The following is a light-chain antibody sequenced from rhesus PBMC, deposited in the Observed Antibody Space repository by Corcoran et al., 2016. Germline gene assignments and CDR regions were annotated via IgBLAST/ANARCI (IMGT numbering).Light chain of an antibody. Sequence: DIQMTQSPSSLSASVGDTVTITCRASQDISHWLAWYQQSPGKAPKLLIYKASSLQSGVPSRFTGSGSGTDFTLTISSLQSEEFGTYYCQQFSIRPLTFGGGTKVEI. CDR1: QDISHW. V-gene: IGKV1-22*01. J-gene: IGKJ4*01. CDR2: KAS. CDR3: QQFSIRPLT.